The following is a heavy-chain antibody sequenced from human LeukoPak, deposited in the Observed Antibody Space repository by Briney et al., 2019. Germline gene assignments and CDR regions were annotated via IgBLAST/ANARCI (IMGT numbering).Heavy chain of an antibody. Sequence: GGSLRLSCVGSGFTFSDAWMTWVRQAPGEGLEWVGRIKGKIDGGTIDYAEPVKGRFTISRDDSRNTLYLQMSSLKTEDTAVYYCTSRRQDGWWGQGTLVTVS. V-gene: IGHV3-15*01. CDR2: IKGKIDGGTI. CDR3: TSRRQDGW. CDR1: GFTFSDAW. J-gene: IGHJ4*02. D-gene: IGHD2-15*01.